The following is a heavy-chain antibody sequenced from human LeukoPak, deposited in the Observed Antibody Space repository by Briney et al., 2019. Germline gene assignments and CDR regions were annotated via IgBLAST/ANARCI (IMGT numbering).Heavy chain of an antibody. V-gene: IGHV4-38-2*02. J-gene: IGHJ5*02. CDR1: GYSISSGYY. Sequence: SETLSLTGTVSGYSISSGYYWGWIRQPPGKGLEWIGSIYHSGSTSYNPSLKSRVTIAVDTSKNQFSLKLSSVTAADTPVYYCARARSGSYCGADCYSYWFDPWGQGTLVTVSS. CDR3: ARARSGSYCGADCYSYWFDP. CDR2: IYHSGST. D-gene: IGHD2-21*02.